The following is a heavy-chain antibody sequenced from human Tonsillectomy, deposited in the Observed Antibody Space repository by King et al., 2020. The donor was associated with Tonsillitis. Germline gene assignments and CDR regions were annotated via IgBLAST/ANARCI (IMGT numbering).Heavy chain of an antibody. V-gene: IGHV3-9*01. CDR2: ISWNSGSL. J-gene: IGHJ3*01. CDR3: AKDYHSSGWEDAFDV. CDR1: RFTFDDYA. D-gene: IGHD6-19*01. Sequence: VQLVESGGGLVQPGRSLRLSCAASRFTFDDYAMHWVRQAPGKGLEWVSGISWNSGSLAYADSVKGRFTISRDNAKNSLYLQMSSLRAEDTALYYCAKDYHSSGWEDAFDVWGQGTMVIVSS.